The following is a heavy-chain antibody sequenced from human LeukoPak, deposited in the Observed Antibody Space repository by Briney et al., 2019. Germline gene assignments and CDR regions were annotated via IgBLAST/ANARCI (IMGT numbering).Heavy chain of an antibody. V-gene: IGHV1-18*01. Sequence: GASVTVSCKASGYTFTSYGICWVRQAPGQGLEWVGWISAYNGNTNYAQKLQGRVTMTTDTSTSTAYMELRSLRSDDTAVYYCASSYEDYVWGSYRFDYWGQGTLVTVSS. CDR3: ASSYEDYVWGSYRFDY. CDR1: GYTFTSYG. J-gene: IGHJ4*02. D-gene: IGHD3-16*02. CDR2: ISAYNGNT.